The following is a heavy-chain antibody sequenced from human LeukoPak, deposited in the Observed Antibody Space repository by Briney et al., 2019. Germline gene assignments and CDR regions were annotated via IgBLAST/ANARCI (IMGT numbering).Heavy chain of an antibody. D-gene: IGHD2-15*01. V-gene: IGHV3-15*01. Sequence: GGSLRLSCAASGFTFNDAWMSWVRQAPGMGLEWVGRIKTKTDGGTTDYSAPVKGRFTVSRGDSKNTLYLQMNSLKTEDTAVYYCTADMPASSRAADYWGQGTLVTVSS. CDR1: GFTFNDAW. J-gene: IGHJ4*02. CDR2: IKTKTDGGTT. CDR3: TADMPASSRAADY.